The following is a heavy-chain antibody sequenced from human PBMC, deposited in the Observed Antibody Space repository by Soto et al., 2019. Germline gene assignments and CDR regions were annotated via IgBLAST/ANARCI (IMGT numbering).Heavy chain of an antibody. CDR3: ARAPPGPAPRWGV. V-gene: IGHV4-30-2*01. J-gene: IGHJ6*02. Sequence: TLSLTCTVSVGSIISGGYSWSWIRQTPGKGLEWIGYIYPTGKTYYNPSLENRATLSIDTSQNQFSLQLTSVTAADTAVYYCARAPPGPAPRWGVWGHGTTVTVS. CDR2: IYPTGKT. CDR1: VGSIISGGYS. D-gene: IGHD3-16*01.